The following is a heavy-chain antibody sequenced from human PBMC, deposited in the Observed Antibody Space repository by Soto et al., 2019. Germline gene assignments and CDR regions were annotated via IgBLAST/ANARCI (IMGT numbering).Heavy chain of an antibody. V-gene: IGHV3-15*07. CDR3: TTDSYSSIIVVRFDY. Sequence: GGSLRLSCAASGFTFSNAWINWVRQAPGKGLEWVGRIKSKTDSGTPDYAAPVKSRFAISRDDSKKKEYLQMNSLKTKNTGKYYCTTDSYSSIIVVRFDYWGHGTLVTVSS. J-gene: IGHJ4*01. D-gene: IGHD3-22*01. CDR1: GFTFSNAW. CDR2: IKSKTDSGTP.